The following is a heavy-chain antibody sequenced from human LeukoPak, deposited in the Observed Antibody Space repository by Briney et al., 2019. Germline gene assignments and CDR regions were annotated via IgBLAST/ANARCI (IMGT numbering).Heavy chain of an antibody. CDR3: ARVLAAAGMTDY. J-gene: IGHJ4*02. V-gene: IGHV4-31*03. CDR2: IYYSGST. D-gene: IGHD6-13*01. CDR1: GGSISSGGYY. Sequence: SQTLSLTCTVSGGSISSGGYYWSWLRQHPGKGLEWIGYIYYSGSTYYNPSLKSRVTISVDTSKNQFSLKLSSVTAADTAVYYCARVLAAAGMTDYWGQGTLVTVSS.